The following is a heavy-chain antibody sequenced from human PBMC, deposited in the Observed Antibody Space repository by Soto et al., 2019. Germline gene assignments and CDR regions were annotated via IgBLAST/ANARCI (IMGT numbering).Heavy chain of an antibody. V-gene: IGHV3-53*01. CDR3: ARDHMPGGKGGYNWFDP. D-gene: IGHD2-15*01. CDR1: GFTVSSNY. CDR2: IYSGGST. Sequence: GGSLRLSCAASGFTVSSNYMSWVRQAPGKGLEWVSVIYSGGSTYYADSVKGRFTISRDNSKNTLYLQMNSLRAEDTAVYYCARDHMPGGKGGYNWFDPWGQGTLVTVSS. J-gene: IGHJ5*02.